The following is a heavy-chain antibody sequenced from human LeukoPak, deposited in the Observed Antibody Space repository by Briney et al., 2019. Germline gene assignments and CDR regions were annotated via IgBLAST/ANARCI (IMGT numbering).Heavy chain of an antibody. Sequence: SETLSLTCAVSGYSISSGYYWGWIRQPPGKGQEWIGSIYHSGSTYYNPSLKRRVTISVDTSKNQFSLKLSSVTAADTAVYYCARRSGWYVSPDAFAIWGQGTMVTVSS. J-gene: IGHJ3*02. CDR3: ARRSGWYVSPDAFAI. CDR1: GYSISSGYY. V-gene: IGHV4-38-2*01. D-gene: IGHD6-19*01. CDR2: IYHSGST.